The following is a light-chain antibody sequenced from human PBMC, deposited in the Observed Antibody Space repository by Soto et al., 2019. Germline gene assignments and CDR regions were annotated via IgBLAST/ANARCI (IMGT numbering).Light chain of an antibody. J-gene: IGKJ1*01. CDR3: QQCCSTPRT. CDR2: WAS. CDR1: QSVLYSSNNKNY. V-gene: IGKV4-1*01. Sequence: DIVLTQSPDSLAVSLGERATINCKSSQSVLYSSNNKNYLAWYQQKPGQPPQLLIFWASSRTSGVPDRCSGGGSGTVFTLSISSLQAEDAAVYYCQQCCSTPRTFGQGTKVEIK.